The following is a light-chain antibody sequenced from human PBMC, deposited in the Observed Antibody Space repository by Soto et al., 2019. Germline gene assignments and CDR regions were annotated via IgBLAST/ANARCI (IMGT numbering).Light chain of an antibody. V-gene: IGKV3-11*01. CDR1: QSVSSY. Sequence: EIVLTQSPATLSLSPGERATLYFRASQSVSSYLARYQQKPGQAPRLLIYDSSNRATGIPARFSGNGFGTDFTLTISSLEPEDFAVYYCQQRSSWPTFGPGTKVDIK. CDR2: DSS. J-gene: IGKJ3*01. CDR3: QQRSSWPT.